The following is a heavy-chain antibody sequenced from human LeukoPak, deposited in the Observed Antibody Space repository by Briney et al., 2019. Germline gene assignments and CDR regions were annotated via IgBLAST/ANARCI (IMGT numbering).Heavy chain of an antibody. CDR3: ARLFRYYDFWSGYPNWFDP. D-gene: IGHD3-3*01. Sequence: PSETLSLTCAVYGGSFSGYYWSWIRQPPGKGLEWIGEINHSGSTNYNPSLKSRVTISVDTSKNQFSLKLSSVTAADTAVYYCARLFRYYDFWSGYPNWFDPWGQGTLVTVSS. CDR1: GGSFSGYY. J-gene: IGHJ5*02. V-gene: IGHV4-34*01. CDR2: INHSGST.